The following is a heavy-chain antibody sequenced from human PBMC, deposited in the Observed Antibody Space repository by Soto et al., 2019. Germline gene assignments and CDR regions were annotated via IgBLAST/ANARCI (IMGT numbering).Heavy chain of an antibody. CDR1: GYTFTSYY. CDR2: IYPSGGST. D-gene: IGHD6-19*01. V-gene: IGHV1-46*01. J-gene: IGHJ4*02. Sequence: GASVKVSCKASGYTFTSYYMHWVRQAPGQGPEWMGIIYPSGGSTSYAQKFKGRVTMTSDTSTSTVYMELSSLRSEDTAMYYCARSTTYSSGWYGYDYWGQGTLVTVSS. CDR3: ARSTTYSSGWYGYDY.